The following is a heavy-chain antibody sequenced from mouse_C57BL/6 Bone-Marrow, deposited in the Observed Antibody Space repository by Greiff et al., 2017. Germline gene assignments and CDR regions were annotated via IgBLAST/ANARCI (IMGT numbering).Heavy chain of an antibody. CDR3: ARGHDYLYYFDY. D-gene: IGHD2-4*01. Sequence: VQLQQPGAELVKPGASVKLSCKASGYTFTSYWMQWVKQRPGQGLEWIGEIDPSDCYTNYNQKFKGKATLTVDTSSSTAYMQLSSLTSEDSAVYYCARGHDYLYYFDYWGQGTTLTVSS. V-gene: IGHV1-50*01. CDR1: GYTFTSYW. CDR2: IDPSDCYT. J-gene: IGHJ2*01.